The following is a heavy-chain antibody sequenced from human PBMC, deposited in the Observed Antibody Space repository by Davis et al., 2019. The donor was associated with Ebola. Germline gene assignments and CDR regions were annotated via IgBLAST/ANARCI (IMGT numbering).Heavy chain of an antibody. CDR2: IYYSGST. CDR1: GGSFSGYY. Sequence: SETLSLTCTVYGGSFSGYYWSWIRQPPGKGLEWIGRIYYSGSTYYNPSLKSRVTISVDTSKNQFSLKLSSVTAADTAVYYCARRRVTSARPRSVAFDYWGQGILVTVSS. CDR3: ARRRVTSARPRSVAFDY. D-gene: IGHD6-6*01. J-gene: IGHJ4*02. V-gene: IGHV4-59*05.